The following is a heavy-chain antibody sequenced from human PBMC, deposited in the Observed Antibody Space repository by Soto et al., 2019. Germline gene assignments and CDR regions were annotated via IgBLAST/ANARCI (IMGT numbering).Heavy chain of an antibody. J-gene: IGHJ5*02. CDR3: ARDYAQYSSSSPGEFDP. D-gene: IGHD6-13*01. CDR2: SSAYNGNT. V-gene: IGHV1-18*01. CDR1: GYAFTSYG. Sequence: ASVKVSCKASGYAFTSYGISWVRQAPGQGLEWMGWSSAYNGNTNYAQKLQGRVTMTTDTSTSTAYMELRSLRSDDTAVYYCARDYAQYSSSSPGEFDPWGQGTLLTVSS.